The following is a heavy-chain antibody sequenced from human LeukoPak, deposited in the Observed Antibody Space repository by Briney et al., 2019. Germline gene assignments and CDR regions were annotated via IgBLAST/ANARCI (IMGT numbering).Heavy chain of an antibody. V-gene: IGHV4-39*07. Sequence: SETLSLTCTVSGGSISSRSYYWGWIRQPPGKGLVWIGSFYYSGSTYYNPSLKSRVTMSVDTSKNQFSLNLTSVTAADTAVYYCTREVSGSQDYWGQGTLVTVSS. CDR3: TREVSGSQDY. D-gene: IGHD3-22*01. J-gene: IGHJ4*02. CDR1: GGSISSRSYY. CDR2: FYYSGST.